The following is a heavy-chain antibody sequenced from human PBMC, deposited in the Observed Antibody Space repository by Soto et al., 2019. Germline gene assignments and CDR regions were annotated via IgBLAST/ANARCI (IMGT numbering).Heavy chain of an antibody. CDR2: IHYSGST. CDR3: ARVRGSGSYAAYYFDS. CDR1: GGSISNGGYY. J-gene: IGHJ4*01. Sequence: SETLSLTCTVSGGSISNGGYYWNWVRQHPGKGLEWIGYIHYSGSTWYNPSLESRVTISVDTSKDQFSLRLRSVTAADTAVYYCARVRGSGSYAAYYFDSWGQGTLVTVSS. D-gene: IGHD3-10*01. V-gene: IGHV4-31*03.